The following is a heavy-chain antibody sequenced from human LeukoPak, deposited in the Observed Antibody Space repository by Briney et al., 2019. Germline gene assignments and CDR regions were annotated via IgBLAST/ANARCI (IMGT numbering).Heavy chain of an antibody. J-gene: IGHJ3*02. V-gene: IGHV3-30*02. CDR1: GFIFSSYG. Sequence: GGSLRLSCAASGFIFSSYGMHWVRQAPGKGLEWVAFIRFDGTNKYYADSVKGRFTISRDNSKNTLYLQMNSLRAEDTAVYYCAKDARGYSYGYDAFDIWGQGTMVTVSS. D-gene: IGHD5-18*01. CDR3: AKDARGYSYGYDAFDI. CDR2: IRFDGTNK.